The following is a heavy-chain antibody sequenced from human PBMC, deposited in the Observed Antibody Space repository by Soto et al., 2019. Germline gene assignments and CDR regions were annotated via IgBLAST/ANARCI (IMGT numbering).Heavy chain of an antibody. CDR2: MNPNSGNT. Sequence: ASVKVSCKASGYTFTSYGISWVRQATGQGLEWMGWMNPNSGNTGYAQKFQGRVTMTRNTSISTAYMELSSLRSEDTAVYYCAGRLWFGELSEAFDIWGQGTMVTVSS. D-gene: IGHD3-10*01. CDR1: GYTFTSYG. CDR3: AGRLWFGELSEAFDI. V-gene: IGHV1-8*02. J-gene: IGHJ3*02.